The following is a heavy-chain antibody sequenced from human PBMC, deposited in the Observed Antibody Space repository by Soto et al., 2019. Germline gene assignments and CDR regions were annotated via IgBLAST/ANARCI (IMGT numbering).Heavy chain of an antibody. D-gene: IGHD1-1*01. Sequence: GGSLRLSCAASGLTFSSYGVHRVRQAPGKGLEWVAVIWYDGSNKYYADSVKGRFTISRDNSKNTLYLQMNSLRAEDTAVYYCARDLGGPTSVWGQGTLVTVSS. CDR3: ARDLGGPTSV. CDR2: IWYDGSNK. CDR1: GLTFSSYG. J-gene: IGHJ4*02. V-gene: IGHV3-33*01.